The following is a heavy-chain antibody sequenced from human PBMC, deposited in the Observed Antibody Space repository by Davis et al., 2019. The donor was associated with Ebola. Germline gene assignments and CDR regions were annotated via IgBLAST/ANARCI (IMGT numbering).Heavy chain of an antibody. CDR3: AGSMIVVAPPDY. V-gene: IGHV4-39*01. J-gene: IGHJ4*02. D-gene: IGHD3-22*01. CDR1: GDSISSGSYY. CDR2: IYYSGST. Sequence: GSLRLSCTVSGDSISSGSYYWGWIRQPPGKGLEWIGTIYYSGSTYYNPSLQSRVTISVDTSKNQFSLKLSSVTAADTAVYYCAGSMIVVAPPDYWGQGTLVTVSS.